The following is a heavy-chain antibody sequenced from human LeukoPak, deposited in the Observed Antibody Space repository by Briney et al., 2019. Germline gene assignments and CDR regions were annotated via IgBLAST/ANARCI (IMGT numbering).Heavy chain of an antibody. CDR2: ISSSSSYI. V-gene: IGHV3-21*01. Sequence: AGGSVRLSCAASGFTFSSYSMNWVRQAPGKGLEWVSSISSSSSYIYYADSVTGRVTISRDNAKNSLYLQMNSLRAEGTAVYYCASGSQGDYVWGSYRYRESPFDPWGHGTLVTVSS. CDR3: ASGSQGDYVWGSYRYRESPFDP. D-gene: IGHD3-16*02. CDR1: GFTFSSYS. J-gene: IGHJ5*02.